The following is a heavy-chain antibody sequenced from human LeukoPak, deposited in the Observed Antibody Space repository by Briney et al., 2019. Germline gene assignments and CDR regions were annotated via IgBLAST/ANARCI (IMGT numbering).Heavy chain of an antibody. J-gene: IGHJ6*03. CDR2: IYYSGST. D-gene: IGHD3-3*01. Sequence: SETLSLTCTVSGGSISDYYWNWIRQPPGKGLEWIGYIYYSGSTTYNPSLKSRVTMSVDTAKNQFSLKLRSVTAADTAIYYCARGDFCSKSNCYLRPMDVWGKGTTVTVSS. CDR3: ARGDFCSKSNCYLRPMDV. CDR1: GGSISDYY. V-gene: IGHV4-59*01.